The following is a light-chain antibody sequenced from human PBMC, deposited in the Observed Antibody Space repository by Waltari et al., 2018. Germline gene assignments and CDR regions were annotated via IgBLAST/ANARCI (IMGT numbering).Light chain of an antibody. CDR3: LSADSSGTSKV. CDR2: KDT. J-gene: IGLJ3*02. CDR1: ALPKQY. V-gene: IGLV3-25*03. Sequence: SYELTQPPSVSVSPGQTARITCSGDALPKQYAFWYQQKPGQAPVLIIDKDTQRPSGIPERFAGSSSGTTVTMTSSGVQAEDEADYYCLSADSSGTSKVFGGGTKLTVL.